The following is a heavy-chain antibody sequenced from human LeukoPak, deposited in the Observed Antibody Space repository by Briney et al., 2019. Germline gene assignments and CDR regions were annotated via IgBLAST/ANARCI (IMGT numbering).Heavy chain of an antibody. CDR1: GFTFSSYS. V-gene: IGHV3-74*01. D-gene: IGHD3-3*01. CDR2: ISTDGSST. CDR3: ARVRSGTWNGYEY. J-gene: IGHJ4*02. Sequence: PGGSLRLSCAASGFTFSSYSMNWVRQAPGKGLVWVSRISTDGSSTSYADSVKGRFTISRDNAKNTLYLQMDSLRAEDSAVYYCARVRSGTWNGYEYWGQGTLVTVSS.